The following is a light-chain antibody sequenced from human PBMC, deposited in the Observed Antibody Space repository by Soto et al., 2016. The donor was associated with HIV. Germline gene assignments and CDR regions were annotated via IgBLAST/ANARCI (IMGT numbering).Light chain of an antibody. V-gene: IGKV1-5*03. CDR1: QSISIW. CDR3: QQYYTYT. J-gene: IGKJ1*01. CDR2: KAS. Sequence: DIQMTQSPSTLSASVGDRVTITCRASQSISIWVAWYQQKPGKPPKLLIYKASTLEDGVPSRFSGYASGTEFTLTIISLQPDDFATYYCQQYYTYTFGQGTEVDMK.